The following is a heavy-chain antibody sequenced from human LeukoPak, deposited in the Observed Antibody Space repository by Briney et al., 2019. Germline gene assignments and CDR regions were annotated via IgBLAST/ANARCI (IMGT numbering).Heavy chain of an antibody. J-gene: IGHJ4*02. V-gene: IGHV4-4*07. D-gene: IGHD6-19*01. CDR3: ARDYSSSGWYDY. CDR1: GGSISSYY. Sequence: SETLSLTCTVSGGSISSYYWSWIRQSAGKGLEWIGRIYTSGSTNYNPSLKSRVTMSVDTSKNQFSLKLSSVTAADTAMYYCARDYSSSGWYDYWGQGTLVTVSS. CDR2: IYTSGST.